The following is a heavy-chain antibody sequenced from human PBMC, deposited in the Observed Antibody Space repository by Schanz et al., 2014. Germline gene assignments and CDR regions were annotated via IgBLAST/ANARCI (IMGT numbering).Heavy chain of an antibody. CDR2: ITNKPNNYNT. CDR3: VRLDVHDY. V-gene: IGHV3-72*01. CDR1: GFTFSDHY. D-gene: IGHD3-16*01. J-gene: IGHJ4*02. Sequence: VQLVESGGGVAQPGGSLRLSCAASGFTFSDHYMDWVRQAPGKGLEWVGRITNKPNNYNTEYAASVKGRFTISRDDSRNSLYLQMSSLKTEDTAVYYCVRLDVHDYWGQGTLVTVSA.